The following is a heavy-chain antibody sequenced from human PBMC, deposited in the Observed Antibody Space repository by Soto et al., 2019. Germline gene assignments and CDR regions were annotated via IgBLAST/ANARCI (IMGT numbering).Heavy chain of an antibody. CDR3: ARKYSSSSYHYGMDV. CDR1: GHTFTSYD. Sequence: QVQLVQSGAEVKKTGASVKVSCKASGHTFTSYDINWVRQATGQGLEWMGWTNPNSGNTGYAQKFQGRVTMTRDTSISTVYMELSSLRSEDTAVYYCARKYSSSSYHYGMDVWGQGTTVTVSS. J-gene: IGHJ6*02. D-gene: IGHD6-6*01. V-gene: IGHV1-8*01. CDR2: TNPNSGNT.